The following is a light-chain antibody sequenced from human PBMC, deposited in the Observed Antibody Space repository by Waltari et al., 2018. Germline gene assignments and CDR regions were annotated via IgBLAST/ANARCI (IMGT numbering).Light chain of an antibody. CDR2: KAS. V-gene: IGKV1-5*03. Sequence: DIQMTQSPSTLSASVGDRVTITCRASQSLNDWLAWYQQKPGKAPKLLIYKASSLETGVPSRFSGSASGTNFTLTIGSLQPEDFATYYCQQSYHNPPTFGQGTRLDIE. CDR1: QSLNDW. J-gene: IGKJ5*01. CDR3: QQSYHNPPT.